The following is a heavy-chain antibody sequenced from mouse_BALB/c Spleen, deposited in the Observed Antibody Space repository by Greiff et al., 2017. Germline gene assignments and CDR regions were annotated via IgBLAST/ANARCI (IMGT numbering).Heavy chain of an antibody. CDR1: GFTFSSYG. V-gene: IGHV5-6*01. Sequence: EVKVVESGGDLVKPGGSLKLSCAASGFTFSSYGMSWVRQTPDKRLEWVATISSGGSYNYYPDSVKGRFTISRDNAKNTLYLQMSSLKSEDTAMYYCARQGYGNEDYWGQGTTLTVSS. CDR3: ARQGYGNEDY. CDR2: ISSGGSYN. J-gene: IGHJ2*01. D-gene: IGHD2-10*02.